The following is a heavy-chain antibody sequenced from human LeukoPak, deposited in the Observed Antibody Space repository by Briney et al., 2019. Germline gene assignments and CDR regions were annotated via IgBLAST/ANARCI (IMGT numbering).Heavy chain of an antibody. J-gene: IGHJ4*02. CDR2: ISSSSSYI. Sequence: KPGGSLRLSCAASGFTFSSYGMHWVRQAPGKGLEWVSSISSSSSYIYYADSVKGRFTISRDNAKKSLYLQMNSLRAEDTAVYYCARWDDSSGYYPYYFDYWGQGTLVTVSS. V-gene: IGHV3-21*01. CDR1: GFTFSSYG. CDR3: ARWDDSSGYYPYYFDY. D-gene: IGHD3-22*01.